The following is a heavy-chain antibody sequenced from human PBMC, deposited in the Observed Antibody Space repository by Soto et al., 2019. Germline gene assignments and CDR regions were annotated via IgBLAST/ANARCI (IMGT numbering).Heavy chain of an antibody. J-gene: IGHJ6*02. CDR2: IYYSGST. V-gene: IGHV4-59*01. Sequence: PSETLSLTCTVSGGSISSYYWSWIRQPPGKGLEWIGYIYYSGSTNYNPSLKSRVTISVDTSKNQFSLKLSSVTAADTAVYYCARERRAYYYYGMDVRGQGTTVTVSS. CDR1: GGSISSYY. CDR3: ARERRAYYYYGMDV.